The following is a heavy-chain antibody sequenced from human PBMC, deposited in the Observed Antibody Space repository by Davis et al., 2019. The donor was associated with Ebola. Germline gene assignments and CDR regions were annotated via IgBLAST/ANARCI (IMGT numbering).Heavy chain of an antibody. Sequence: PGGSLRLSCAASGFTFSNYAMNWVRQAPGKGLEWVSGISSTGGSTYDADSVKGRFTISRDNSKNTLYLQMNSLRGEDTAVYYCARGEFGIIVNSHYPFDFWGREPWSPSPQ. V-gene: IGHV3-23*01. CDR1: GFTFSNYA. CDR3: ARGEFGIIVNSHYPFDF. CDR2: ISSTGGST. J-gene: IGHJ4*02. D-gene: IGHD3-10*01.